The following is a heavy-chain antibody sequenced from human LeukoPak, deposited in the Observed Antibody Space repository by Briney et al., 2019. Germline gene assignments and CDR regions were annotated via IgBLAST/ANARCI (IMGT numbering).Heavy chain of an antibody. Sequence: SVKVSCKASGGTFSSYTISWVRQGPGQGLEWMGRIIPIFGIANYAQKFQGRVTITADKSTSTAYMELSSLRSEDTAVYYCARDNDYYYMDVWGKGTTVTVSS. J-gene: IGHJ6*03. CDR3: ARDNDYYYMDV. V-gene: IGHV1-69*04. CDR1: GGTFSSYT. CDR2: IIPIFGIA.